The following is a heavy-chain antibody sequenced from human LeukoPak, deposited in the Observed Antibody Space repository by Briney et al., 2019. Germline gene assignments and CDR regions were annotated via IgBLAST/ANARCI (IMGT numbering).Heavy chain of an antibody. Sequence: GGSXRLSCAASGFTFSSCWMSWVRQAPGKGLEWVANIKQDGSEKYYVDSVKGRFTISRDNAKNSLYLQMNSLRAEDTAVYYCARALGRYCSSTSCDMDVWGKGTTVTVSS. CDR1: GFTFSSCW. D-gene: IGHD2-2*01. J-gene: IGHJ6*03. CDR2: IKQDGSEK. CDR3: ARALGRYCSSTSCDMDV. V-gene: IGHV3-7*01.